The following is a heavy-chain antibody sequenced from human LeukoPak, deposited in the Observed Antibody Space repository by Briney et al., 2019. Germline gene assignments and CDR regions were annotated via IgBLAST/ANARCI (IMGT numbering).Heavy chain of an antibody. V-gene: IGHV3-23*01. CDR1: GFTFSSYG. CDR3: AKDRSYGDYGA. Sequence: GGSLRLSCAASGFTFSSYGMSWVRQAPGKGLEWVSAISGSGGSTYYAGSVKGRFTISRDNSKNTLYLQMNSLRAEDTAVYYCAKDRSYGDYGAWGQGTLVTVSS. D-gene: IGHD4-17*01. J-gene: IGHJ5*02. CDR2: ISGSGGST.